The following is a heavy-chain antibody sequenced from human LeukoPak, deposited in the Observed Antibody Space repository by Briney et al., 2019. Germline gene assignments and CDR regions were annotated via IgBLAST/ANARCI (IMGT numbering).Heavy chain of an antibody. CDR3: ARSNDAFDI. Sequence: GGSLRLSCAASGFTVSSNYMNWVRQAPGKGLELVSIIYSGGSTFYADSVKGRFTISRDNSKNTLHLQMNSLRAQDTAVYYCARSNDAFDIWGQGTMVTVSS. J-gene: IGHJ3*02. CDR2: IYSGGST. CDR1: GFTVSSNY. V-gene: IGHV3-53*01. D-gene: IGHD5/OR15-5a*01.